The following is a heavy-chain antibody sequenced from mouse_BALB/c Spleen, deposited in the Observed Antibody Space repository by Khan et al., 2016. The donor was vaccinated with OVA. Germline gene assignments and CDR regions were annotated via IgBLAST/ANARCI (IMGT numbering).Heavy chain of an antibody. Sequence: EVQLVESGGGLVKPGGSLKLSCAASGFTFSTYAMSWVRQTPEKRLEWVATISSDGDYTYYPDNVTGRFTISRDNAKNTLYLQMSSLMSDDTAMYYCARSPYGNFAYWGQGTLVTVSA. J-gene: IGHJ3*01. D-gene: IGHD2-1*01. V-gene: IGHV5-9-3*01. CDR2: ISSDGDYT. CDR1: GFTFSTYA. CDR3: ARSPYGNFAY.